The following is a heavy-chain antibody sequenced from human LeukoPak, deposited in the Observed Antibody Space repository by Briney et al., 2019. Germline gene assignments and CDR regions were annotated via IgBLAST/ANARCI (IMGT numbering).Heavy chain of an antibody. J-gene: IGHJ1*01. CDR2: ISWNSDYI. CDR1: GFTFDDYA. V-gene: IGHV3-9*01. CDR3: AKDKSFTMPGYFQQ. Sequence: GGSLRLSCAASGFTFDDYAMHWIRQAPGKGLEWVSGISWNSDYIFYADSVKGQFTISRDNAENSLYLQINSLRPEDTALYYCAKDKSFTMPGYFQQWGQGTLVTVSS. D-gene: IGHD3-10*01.